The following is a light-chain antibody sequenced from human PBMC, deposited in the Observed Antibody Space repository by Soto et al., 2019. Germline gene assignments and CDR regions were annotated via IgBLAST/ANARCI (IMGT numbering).Light chain of an antibody. CDR2: SNN. Sequence: QSVLTQPPSASGTPGQRVTISCSGSSSNIGSNTVNWYQQLPGTAPKLLINSNNQRPSGVPDRVSASKSATSASLAISGFQSEDEADYYCAAWDDSLNGVVFGGGTQLTVL. CDR1: SSNIGSNT. V-gene: IGLV1-44*01. CDR3: AAWDDSLNGVV. J-gene: IGLJ2*01.